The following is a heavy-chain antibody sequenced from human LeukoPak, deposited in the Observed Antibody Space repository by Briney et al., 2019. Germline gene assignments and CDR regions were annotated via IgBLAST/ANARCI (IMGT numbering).Heavy chain of an antibody. V-gene: IGHV3-30-3*01. D-gene: IGHD3-22*01. CDR2: ISYDGSNK. CDR3: AKDGTGYYDSSGYSDY. J-gene: IGHJ4*02. Sequence: GGSLRLSCAASGFTFSSYAMHWVRQAPGKGLEWVAVISYDGSNKYYADSVKGRFTISRDNSKNTLYLQMNSLRAEDTAVYYCAKDGTGYYDSSGYSDYWGQGTLVTVSS. CDR1: GFTFSSYA.